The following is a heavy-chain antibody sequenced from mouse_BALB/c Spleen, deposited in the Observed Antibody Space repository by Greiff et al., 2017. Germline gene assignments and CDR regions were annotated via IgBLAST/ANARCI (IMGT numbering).Heavy chain of an antibody. CDR1: GYTFTNYW. Sequence: VQLQQSGAELVRPGTSVKISCKASGYTFTNYWLGWVKQRPGHGLEWIGDIYPGGGYTNYNEKFKGKATLTADTSSSTAYMQLSSLTSEDSAVYFCARQGGYPYDWFAYWGQGTLVTVSA. CDR3: ARQGGYPYDWFAY. J-gene: IGHJ3*01. V-gene: IGHV1-63*02. CDR2: IYPGGGYT. D-gene: IGHD2-2*01.